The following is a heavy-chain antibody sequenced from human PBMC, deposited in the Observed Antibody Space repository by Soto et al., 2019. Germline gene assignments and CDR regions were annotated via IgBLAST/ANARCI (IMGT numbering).Heavy chain of an antibody. D-gene: IGHD3-3*01. V-gene: IGHV4-30-4*01. CDR2: IYYSGST. Sequence: SETLSLTCTVSGGSISSGDYYWSWIRQPPGKGLEWIGYIYYSGSTYYNPSLKSRVTISVDTSKNQFSLKLSSVTAADTAVYYCAREVVARSGSVRSYGMDVWGQGTTVTVSS. CDR3: AREVVARSGSVRSYGMDV. J-gene: IGHJ6*02. CDR1: GGSISSGDYY.